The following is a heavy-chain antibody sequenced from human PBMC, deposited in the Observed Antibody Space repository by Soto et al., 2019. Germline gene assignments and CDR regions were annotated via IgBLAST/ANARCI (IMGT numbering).Heavy chain of an antibody. D-gene: IGHD4-17*01. V-gene: IGHV3-30-3*01. J-gene: IGHJ4*02. Sequence: QVQLVESGGGVVQPGRSLRLSCAASGFTFSSYAMHWVHQAPGKGLEWGAVISYDGSNKYYADSVKGRFTISRDNSKNTLYLQMNSLRAEDTAVYYCARDLYDYGGNSALDYWGQGTLVTVSS. CDR3: ARDLYDYGGNSALDY. CDR1: GFTFSSYA. CDR2: ISYDGSNK.